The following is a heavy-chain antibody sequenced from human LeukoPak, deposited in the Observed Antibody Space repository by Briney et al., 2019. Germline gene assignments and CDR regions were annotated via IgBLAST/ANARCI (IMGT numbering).Heavy chain of an antibody. CDR2: ISISGSTI. CDR3: ARDPYMGYTGFGAFDI. Sequence: GGSLRLSCAASGFTFSSYEMNWVRQAPGKGLEWVSYISISGSTIYYADSAKGRFTISRDNAKNSLYLQMNSLRAEDTAVYYCARDPYMGYTGFGAFDIWGQGTMVTVSS. V-gene: IGHV3-48*03. D-gene: IGHD5-24*01. CDR1: GFTFSSYE. J-gene: IGHJ3*02.